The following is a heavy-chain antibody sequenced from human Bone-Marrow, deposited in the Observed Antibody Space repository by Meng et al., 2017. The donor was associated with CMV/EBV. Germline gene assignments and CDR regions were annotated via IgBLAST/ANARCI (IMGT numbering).Heavy chain of an antibody. CDR3: ARGLGYSGYVHY. V-gene: IGHV4-59*12. CDR2: ISYSGFT. Sequence: SETLSLTCGVSGGSISSYSWTWIRQPPGKALEWVGSISYSGFTNYNPSLKSRVTISVDTSKSQFSLNLSSVAAEDTAVYDCARGLGYSGYVHYWGQGTLVTVSS. CDR1: GGSISSYS. D-gene: IGHD5-12*01. J-gene: IGHJ4*02.